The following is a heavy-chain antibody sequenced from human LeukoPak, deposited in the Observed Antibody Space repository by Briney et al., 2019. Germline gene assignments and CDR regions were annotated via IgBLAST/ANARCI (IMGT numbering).Heavy chain of an antibody. D-gene: IGHD6-19*01. J-gene: IGHJ3*02. Sequence: GESLKISCKGSGYSFTSYWIGWVRQMPGKGLEWMGIIYPGDSDTRYSPSFQGQVTISADKPISTAYLQWSSLKASDTAMYYCASTDNELSGHDAFDIWGQGTMVTVSS. CDR2: IYPGDSDT. CDR3: ASTDNELSGHDAFDI. CDR1: GYSFTSYW. V-gene: IGHV5-51*04.